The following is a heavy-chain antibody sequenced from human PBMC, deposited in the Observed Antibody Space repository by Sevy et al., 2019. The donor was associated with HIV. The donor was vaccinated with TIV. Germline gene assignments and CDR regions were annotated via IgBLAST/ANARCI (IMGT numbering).Heavy chain of an antibody. Sequence: GGSLRLSCVDSGFTFHSHAMHWVRQAPGKGLEWVAAVSYDGRDKYYTDSVNGRFVISRDNSKKTLYLQMNSLRLEDTAVYHCVRDRGAPPTAIVYYFDSWGQGALVTVSS. V-gene: IGHV3-30*09. D-gene: IGHD5-18*01. CDR3: VRDRGAPPTAIVYYFDS. CDR1: GFTFHSHA. J-gene: IGHJ4*02. CDR2: VSYDGRDK.